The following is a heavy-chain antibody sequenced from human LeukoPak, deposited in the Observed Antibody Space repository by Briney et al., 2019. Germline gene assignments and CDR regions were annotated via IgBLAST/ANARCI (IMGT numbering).Heavy chain of an antibody. Sequence: GGSLRLSCAASGFTFSSYWMHWVRQAPGKGLVWVSRIETDGSSTNYADSVKGRFTISRDNAKNTVYLQMNSLRADDTAVYYCARLGSGWAIDYWGQGTLVTVSS. CDR1: GFTFSSYW. V-gene: IGHV3-74*01. CDR3: ARLGSGWAIDY. J-gene: IGHJ4*02. CDR2: IETDGSST. D-gene: IGHD6-19*01.